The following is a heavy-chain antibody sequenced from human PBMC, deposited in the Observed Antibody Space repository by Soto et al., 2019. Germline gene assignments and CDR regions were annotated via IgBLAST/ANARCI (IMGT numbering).Heavy chain of an antibody. Sequence: VQLLESGGGLVQPGGSLRLSCAASGFTFNNYAMGWVRQAPGKGLEWVSAITDSGDDTYYIDSVKGRFTISRDNSKSTLYRQLNSLRAADTAIYYCAKLGSSSWSPHYYFDYWGQGTLVTVSS. CDR2: ITDSGDDT. CDR1: GFTFNNYA. J-gene: IGHJ4*02. V-gene: IGHV3-23*01. D-gene: IGHD2-2*01. CDR3: AKLGSSSWSPHYYFDY.